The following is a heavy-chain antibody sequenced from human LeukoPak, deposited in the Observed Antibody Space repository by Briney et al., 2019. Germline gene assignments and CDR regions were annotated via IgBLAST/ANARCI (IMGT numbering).Heavy chain of an antibody. V-gene: IGHV3-11*04. CDR2: ISSSGSFI. J-gene: IGHJ4*02. CDR3: ARLTGTTGFDY. Sequence: GGSLRLSCAASTFTFSDYYMSWIRQAPGKGLEWVSHISSSGSFIYYADSVKDRFTISRDNAKNSLYLQLNSLRADDTAVYYCARLTGTTGFDYWGQGTLVTVSS. CDR1: TFTFSDYY. D-gene: IGHD1-1*01.